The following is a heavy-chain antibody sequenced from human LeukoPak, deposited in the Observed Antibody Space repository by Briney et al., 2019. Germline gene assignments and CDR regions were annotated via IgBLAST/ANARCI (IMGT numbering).Heavy chain of an antibody. D-gene: IGHD2-15*01. V-gene: IGHV4-34*01. Sequence: SETLSLTCAVYGGSFSGDYCSWIRQPPGKGLEWIGEINHSGSTNYNPSLKSRVTISVDTSKNQFSLKLSSVTAADTAVYYCARVDCSGGSCPIDAFDIWGQGTMVTVSS. CDR1: GGSFSGDY. CDR3: ARVDCSGGSCPIDAFDI. CDR2: INHSGST. J-gene: IGHJ3*02.